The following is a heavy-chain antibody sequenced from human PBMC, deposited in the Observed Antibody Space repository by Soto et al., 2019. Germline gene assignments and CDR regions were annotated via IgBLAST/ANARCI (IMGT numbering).Heavy chain of an antibody. Sequence: LSLTCAVSGGSISSGGYSWSWIRQPPGKGLEWIGYIYHSGSTYYNPSLKSRVTISVDRSKNQFSLKLSSVTAADTAVYYCARGRGTGTMDYWGQGTLVTVSS. V-gene: IGHV4-30-2*01. CDR3: ARGRGTGTMDY. D-gene: IGHD1-7*01. CDR2: IYHSGST. CDR1: GGSISSGGYS. J-gene: IGHJ4*02.